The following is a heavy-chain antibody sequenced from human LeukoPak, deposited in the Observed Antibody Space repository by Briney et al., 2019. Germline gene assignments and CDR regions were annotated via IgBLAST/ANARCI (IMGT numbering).Heavy chain of an antibody. D-gene: IGHD2-2*02. Sequence: SETLSLTCAVYGGSFSGYYWSWIRQPPGKGLEWIGEINHSGSTNYNPSLKSRVTTSVDTSKNQFSLKLSSVTAADTAVYYCARHGPGYCSSTSCYIGYFQHWGQGTLVTVSS. J-gene: IGHJ1*01. CDR2: INHSGST. CDR3: ARHGPGYCSSTSCYIGYFQH. CDR1: GGSFSGYY. V-gene: IGHV4-34*01.